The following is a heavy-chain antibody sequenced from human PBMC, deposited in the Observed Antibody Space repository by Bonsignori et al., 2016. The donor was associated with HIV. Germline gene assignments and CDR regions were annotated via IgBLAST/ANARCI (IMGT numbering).Heavy chain of an antibody. CDR1: GFTFSSYA. CDR3: AKDRTALKWTTVTTFDY. D-gene: IGHD4-11*01. V-gene: IGHV3-23*01. CDR2: ISGSGGST. J-gene: IGHJ4*02. Sequence: GGSLRLSCAASGFTFSSYAMSWVRQAPGKGLEWVSAISGSGGSTYYADSVKGRFTISRDNSKNTLYLQMNSLRAEDTAVYYCAKDRTALKWTTVTTFDYWGPGNPGHRLL.